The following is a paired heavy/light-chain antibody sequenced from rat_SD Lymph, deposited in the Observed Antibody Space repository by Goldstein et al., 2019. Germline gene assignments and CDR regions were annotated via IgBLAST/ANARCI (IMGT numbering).Light chain of an antibody. CDR3: QQASSALMYT. J-gene: IGKJ2-3*01. CDR2: GAT. V-gene: IGKV12S14*01. CDR1: QDIGNW. Sequence: DIQMTQSPASLSASLEEIVTITCQASQDIGNWLAWYQQKPGKSPQLLIYGATSLADGVPSRFSGSRSGTQYSLKISRLQVEDIGIYYCQQASSALMYTFGAGTKLELK.
Heavy chain of an antibody. Sequence: EVQLVESGGGLVQPGRSLKLSCLASGFTFSNYGMNWIRQAPGKGLEWVASISSSSSYIYYADTVKGRFTISRDNAKNTLYLQMTSLRSEDTALYYCARRRATVANYFDYWGQGVMVTVSS. CDR2: ISSSSSYI. CDR1: GFTFSNYG. CDR3: ARRRATVANYFDY. J-gene: IGHJ2*01. D-gene: IGHD1-3*01. V-gene: IGHV5-34*01.